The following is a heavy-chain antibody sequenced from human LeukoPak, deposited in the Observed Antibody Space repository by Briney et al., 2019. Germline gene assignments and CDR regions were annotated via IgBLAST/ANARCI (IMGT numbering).Heavy chain of an antibody. CDR2: IYYSGST. CDR1: GGSLSSYY. D-gene: IGHD3-22*01. Sequence: SETLSLTCTVSGGSLSSYYRSWIRQPPGKGLEWIGYIYYSGSTNYNPSLTSRVTISVDTSKNQFSLKLSSVTAADTAVYYCARGVVIEYYDSSGYYYYFDYWGQGTLVTVSS. CDR3: ARGVVIEYYDSSGYYYYFDY. J-gene: IGHJ4*02. V-gene: IGHV4-59*01.